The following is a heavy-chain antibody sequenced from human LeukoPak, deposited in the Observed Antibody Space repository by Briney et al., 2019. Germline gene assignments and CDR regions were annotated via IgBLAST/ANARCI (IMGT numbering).Heavy chain of an antibody. V-gene: IGHV3-30*02. CDR2: IRYDGSNK. Sequence: HPGGSLRLSCAASGFTFSSYGMHWVRHAPGKGLEWVAFIRYDGSNKYYADSVKGRFTISRDNSKNTLYLQMNSLRAEDTAVYYCAKGSLEPYCSSTSCPLDYWGQGTLVTVSS. CDR3: AKGSLEPYCSSTSCPLDY. D-gene: IGHD2-2*01. CDR1: GFTFSSYG. J-gene: IGHJ4*02.